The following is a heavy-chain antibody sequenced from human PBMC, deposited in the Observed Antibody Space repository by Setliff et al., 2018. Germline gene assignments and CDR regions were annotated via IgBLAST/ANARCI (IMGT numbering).Heavy chain of an antibody. J-gene: IGHJ4*02. CDR3: ARIPARAAAAYCSSTNCQGGFDQ. CDR1: GHTFTTYD. D-gene: IGHD2-2*01. CDR2: MNPNSGNT. Sequence: ASVKVSCKASGHTFTTYDINWVRRATGQGLEWMGWMNPNSGNTGYAQKFQGRFTMTRNTSISTAYMELSSLRSDDTAVYYCARIPARAAAAYCSSTNCQGGFDQWGQGTPVTVSS. V-gene: IGHV1-8*02.